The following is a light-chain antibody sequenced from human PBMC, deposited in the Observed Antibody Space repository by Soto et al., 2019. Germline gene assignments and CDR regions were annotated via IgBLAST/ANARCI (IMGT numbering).Light chain of an antibody. Sequence: SVLTQPPSASGTPGQRVTISCSGSTSNIGNSTVNWYQQLPGTAPKLLIYANNQRPSGVPDRFSGSKSGTSASLAISGLQSEDEADYHCAAWDDILSGYVFGAGTKVTVL. CDR3: AAWDDILSGYV. J-gene: IGLJ1*01. CDR2: ANN. CDR1: TSNIGNST. V-gene: IGLV1-44*01.